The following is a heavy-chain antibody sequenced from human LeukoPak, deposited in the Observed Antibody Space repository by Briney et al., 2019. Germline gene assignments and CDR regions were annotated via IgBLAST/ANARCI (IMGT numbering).Heavy chain of an antibody. CDR1: GYTFTSSG. D-gene: IGHD6-19*01. J-gene: IGHJ6*02. CDR2: INTYNGNT. CDR3: ARDEQWLVPISRPFYGMDV. V-gene: IGHV1-18*01. Sequence: ASVKVSCKASGYTFTSSGISWVRQAPGQGLEWMGWINTYNGNTNYAQKLQGRVTMTTDTPTSTAYMELRSLRSDDTAVYYCARDEQWLVPISRPFYGMDVWGQGTTVTVSS.